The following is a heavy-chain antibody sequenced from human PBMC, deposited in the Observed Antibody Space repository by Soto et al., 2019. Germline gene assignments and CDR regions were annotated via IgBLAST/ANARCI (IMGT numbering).Heavy chain of an antibody. CDR2: ITYNRSNK. D-gene: IGHD5-18*01. V-gene: IGHV3-30*02. CDR1: GFTFSSYS. Sequence: PGGSLSLSCAASGFTFSSYSMNWVRQAAGKGLEWVASITYNRSNKYYADSVKGRFTISRDNSKNTLYLLMNSLRAEDTAVYYCAKESGYSYGFDYWGQGTLVTVSS. CDR3: AKESGYSYGFDY. J-gene: IGHJ4*02.